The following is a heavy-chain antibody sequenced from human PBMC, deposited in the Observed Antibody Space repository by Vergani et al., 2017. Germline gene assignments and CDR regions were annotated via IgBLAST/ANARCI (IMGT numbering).Heavy chain of an antibody. J-gene: IGHJ6*04. CDR3: ARGVVVVPAARGCWDV. D-gene: IGHD2-2*01. V-gene: IGHV6-1*01. CDR1: GDSVSSNSAA. CDR2: TYYRSKWYN. Sequence: QVQLQQSGPGLVKPSQTLSLTCAISGDSVSSNSAAWNWIRQSPSRGLEWLGRTYYRSKWYNDYAVTVKSRITINPDTSKNQFSLQLNSVTPEDTAVYYCARGVVVVPAARGCWDVWGKGTTVTVSS.